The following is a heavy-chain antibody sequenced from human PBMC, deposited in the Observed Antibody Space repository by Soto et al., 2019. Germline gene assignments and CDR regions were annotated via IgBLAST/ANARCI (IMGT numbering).Heavy chain of an antibody. CDR2: IIPILGIA. V-gene: IGHV1-69*02. CDR3: ARGRGGDAFEYFDL. D-gene: IGHD4-17*01. Sequence: QVQLVQSGAEVKKPGSSVKVSCKASGGTFSSYTISWVRQAPGQGLEWMGRIIPILGIANYAQKFQGRVTITADKSTSRAYMELSSLRSEDTAVYYCARGRGGDAFEYFDLWGRGTLVTVAS. CDR1: GGTFSSYT. J-gene: IGHJ2*01.